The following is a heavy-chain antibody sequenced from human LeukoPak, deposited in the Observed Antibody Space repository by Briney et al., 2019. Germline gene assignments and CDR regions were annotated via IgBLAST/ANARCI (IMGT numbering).Heavy chain of an antibody. CDR1: GGSISSYY. Sequence: SETLSLTCTVSGGSISSYYWSWIRQPPGKGLEWIGYIYYSGSTNYNPSLKSRVTISVDTSKNQFSLKLSSETAADTAVYYCARGVYGDYWGQGTLVTVSS. D-gene: IGHD5/OR15-5a*01. CDR3: ARGVYGDY. CDR2: IYYSGST. J-gene: IGHJ4*02. V-gene: IGHV4-59*01.